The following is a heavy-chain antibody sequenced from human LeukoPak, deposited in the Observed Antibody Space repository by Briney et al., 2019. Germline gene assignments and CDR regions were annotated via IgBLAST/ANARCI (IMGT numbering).Heavy chain of an antibody. Sequence: PGGSLRLSCAASGFTFSNNVMSWVRQAPGKGLEWVSSVSRSGGSIYYADSVKGRFTISRDNSKNTLYLQMNSLRAEDTAVYYCARVRRVRGVIIRGKYWYFDLWGRGTLVTVSS. CDR1: GFTFSNNV. CDR2: VSRSGGSI. CDR3: ARVRRVRGVIIRGKYWYFDL. J-gene: IGHJ2*01. D-gene: IGHD3-10*01. V-gene: IGHV3-23*01.